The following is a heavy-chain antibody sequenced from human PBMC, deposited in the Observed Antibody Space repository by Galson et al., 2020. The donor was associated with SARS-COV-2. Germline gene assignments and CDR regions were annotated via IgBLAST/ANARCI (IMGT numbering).Heavy chain of an antibody. CDR1: GFSLSTSGVG. CDR2: IYWDDDK. Sequence: SGPTLVKPTQTLTLTCTFSGFSLSTSGVGVGWIRQPPGKALEWLALIYWDDDKRYSPSLKSRLTITKDTSKNQVVLTMTNMDPVDTATYYCARNRITIFGVVPTPGAFDIWGQGTMVTVSS. CDR3: ARNRITIFGVVPTPGAFDI. J-gene: IGHJ3*02. D-gene: IGHD3-3*01. V-gene: IGHV2-5*02.